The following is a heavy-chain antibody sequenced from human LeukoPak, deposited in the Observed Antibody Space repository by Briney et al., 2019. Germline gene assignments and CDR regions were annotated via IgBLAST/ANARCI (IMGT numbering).Heavy chain of an antibody. Sequence: GGSLRLSCAASGFTFNSYAMHWVRQAPGKGLEYVSAISSNGGSTYYANSVKGRFTISRDNSKNTLYLQMGSLRAEDLAVYYCARGYSSGWYYYYGMDVWGQGTTVTVSS. D-gene: IGHD6-19*01. CDR2: ISSNGGST. V-gene: IGHV3-64*01. J-gene: IGHJ6*02. CDR3: ARGYSSGWYYYYGMDV. CDR1: GFTFNSYA.